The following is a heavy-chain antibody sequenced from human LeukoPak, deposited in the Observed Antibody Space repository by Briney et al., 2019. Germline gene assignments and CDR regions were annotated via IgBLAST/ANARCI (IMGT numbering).Heavy chain of an antibody. CDR3: AREYSSSSPGWFDP. V-gene: IGHV1-2*02. CDR2: INPNSGGT. CDR1: GYTFTGYY. Sequence: ASVKVSCKASGYTFTGYYMHWVRQAPGQGLEWMGWINPNSGGTNYAQKFQGRVTMTRDTSICTAYMELSRLRSDDTAVYYCAREYSSSSPGWFDPWGQGTLVTVSS. J-gene: IGHJ5*02. D-gene: IGHD6-13*01.